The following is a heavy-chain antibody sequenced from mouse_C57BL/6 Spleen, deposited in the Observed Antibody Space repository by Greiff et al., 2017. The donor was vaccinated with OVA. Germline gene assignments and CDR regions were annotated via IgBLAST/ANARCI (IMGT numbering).Heavy chain of an antibody. Sequence: VQLKESGPVLVKPGASVKMSCKASGYTFTDYYMNWVKQSHGKSLEWIGVINPYNGGTSYNQKFKGKATLTVDKSSSTAYMELNSLTSEDSAVYYCARYITENYFDYWGQGTTLTVSS. CDR3: ARYITENYFDY. CDR1: GYTFTDYY. D-gene: IGHD1-1*01. J-gene: IGHJ2*01. V-gene: IGHV1-19*01. CDR2: INPYNGGT.